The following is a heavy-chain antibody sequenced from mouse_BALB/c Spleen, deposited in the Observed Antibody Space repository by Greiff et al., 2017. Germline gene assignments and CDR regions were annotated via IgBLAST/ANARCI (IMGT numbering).Heavy chain of an antibody. D-gene: IGHD2-3*01. V-gene: IGHV2-2*02. CDR2: IWSGGST. Sequence: VQLKESGPGLVQPSQSLSITCTVSGFSLTSYGVHWVRQSPGKGLEWLGVIWSGGSTDYNAAFISRLSISKDNSKSQVFFKMNSLQANDTAIYYCARKGDGYYVGAMDYWGQGTSVTVSS. CDR1: GFSLTSYG. CDR3: ARKGDGYYVGAMDY. J-gene: IGHJ4*01.